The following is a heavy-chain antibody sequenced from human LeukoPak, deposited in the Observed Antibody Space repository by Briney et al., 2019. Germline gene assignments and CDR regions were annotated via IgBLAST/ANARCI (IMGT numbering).Heavy chain of an antibody. CDR3: ARGSGYYSYYFDY. D-gene: IGHD3-22*01. CDR2: INPNSGGT. Sequence: ASVKVSCKASGYTFTVYYMHWVRQAPGQGLEWMGWINPNSGGTNYAQKFQGRVTMTRDTSISTAYMELSRLRSDDTAVYYCARGSGYYSYYFDYWGQGTLVTVSS. V-gene: IGHV1-2*02. CDR1: GYTFTVYY. J-gene: IGHJ4*02.